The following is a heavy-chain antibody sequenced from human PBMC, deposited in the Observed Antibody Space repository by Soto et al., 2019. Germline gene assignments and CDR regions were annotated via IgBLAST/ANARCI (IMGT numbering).Heavy chain of an antibody. CDR3: ARVMRGYCTNGVCYRGLGYGMDV. Sequence: QVQLVESGGGVVQPGRSLRLSCAASGFTFSSYGMHWVRQAPGKGLDWVAVIWYDGSNKYYADSVKGRFTISRDNSKNTLYLQMNSLRAEDTAVYYCARVMRGYCTNGVCYRGLGYGMDVWGQGTTVTVSS. CDR1: GFTFSSYG. CDR2: IWYDGSNK. D-gene: IGHD2-8*01. V-gene: IGHV3-33*01. J-gene: IGHJ6*02.